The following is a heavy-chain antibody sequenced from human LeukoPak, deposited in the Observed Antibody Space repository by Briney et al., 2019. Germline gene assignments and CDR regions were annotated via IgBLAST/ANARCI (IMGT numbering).Heavy chain of an antibody. CDR3: ARVQGGGFRTADY. CDR1: GFTFSSYS. V-gene: IGHV3-21*01. CDR2: ISSSSSYI. J-gene: IGHJ4*02. Sequence: GGSLRLSCAASGFTFSSYSMNWVRQAPGKGLEWVSSISSSSSYIYYADSVKGRFTISRDNSKNTLFLQMNSLRGEDTAMYYCARVQGGGFRTADYWGQGTLVTVSS. D-gene: IGHD1-14*01.